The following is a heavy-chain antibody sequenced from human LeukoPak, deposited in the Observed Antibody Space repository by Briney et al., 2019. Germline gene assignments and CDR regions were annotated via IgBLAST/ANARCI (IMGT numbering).Heavy chain of an antibody. V-gene: IGHV3-48*03. Sequence: GGSLRLSCAASGFTFSSYEMNWVRQAPGKGGEWVSYISSSGSTIYYADSVKGRFTISRDNAKNSLYLQMNSLRAEDTAVYYCARPYSGYETDYWGQGTLVTVSS. J-gene: IGHJ4*02. D-gene: IGHD5-12*01. CDR2: ISSSGSTI. CDR1: GFTFSSYE. CDR3: ARPYSGYETDY.